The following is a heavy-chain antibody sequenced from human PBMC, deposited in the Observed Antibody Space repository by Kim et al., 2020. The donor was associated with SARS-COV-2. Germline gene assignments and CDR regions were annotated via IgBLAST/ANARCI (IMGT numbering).Heavy chain of an antibody. D-gene: IGHD3-22*01. CDR2: IFTDGRT. Sequence: GGSLRLSCAPSGFSVRNTYVSWVRQAPGKGLEWLSLIFTDGRTFYSDSVKGRFTVSKDSSKDRLYLQMNSLVAEDTAVYFCASAGYYDSSGHYFDFPFDLWGQGTLVTVSS. CDR3: ASAGYYDSSGHYFDFPFDL. J-gene: IGHJ4*02. CDR1: GFSVRNTY. V-gene: IGHV3-66*01.